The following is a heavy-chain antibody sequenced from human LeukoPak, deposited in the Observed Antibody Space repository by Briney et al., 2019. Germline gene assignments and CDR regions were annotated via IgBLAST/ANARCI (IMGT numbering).Heavy chain of an antibody. CDR1: GASISSNTYY. CDR2: LYFSAGT. Sequence: PSETLSLTCGVSGASISSNTYYWDWIRQSPGKGLEWIGSLYFSAGTFYNPSLKSRVAISADTSKNQFSLKLSSVTAADTAVYYCASTIWVGELFCFWGQGTVVTVSS. CDR3: ASTIWVGELFCF. J-gene: IGHJ3*01. V-gene: IGHV4-39*01. D-gene: IGHD3-10*01.